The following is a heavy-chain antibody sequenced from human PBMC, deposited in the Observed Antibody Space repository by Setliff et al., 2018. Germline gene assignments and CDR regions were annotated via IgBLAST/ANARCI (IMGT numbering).Heavy chain of an antibody. CDR3: ATEKFPGDWGDY. V-gene: IGHV1-18*01. CDR1: GYTFTSYG. D-gene: IGHD2-21*01. Sequence: ASVKVSCKASGYTFTSYGFSWVRQAPGQGLEWMGWVSVYNGKTKYAQKFQGRVTMTTDTSTRTAYMEVTSLRSDDTAVYYCATEKFPGDWGDYWGQGTLVTVS. J-gene: IGHJ4*02. CDR2: VSVYNGKT.